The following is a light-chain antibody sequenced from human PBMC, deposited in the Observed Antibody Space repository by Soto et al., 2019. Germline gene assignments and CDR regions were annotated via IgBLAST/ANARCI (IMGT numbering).Light chain of an antibody. Sequence: QSVLTQPPSVSEAPRQRVTISCSGSSSNIGNNAVNWYQQLPGKAPKLLIYHDDLLPSGVSDRFSGSKSGTSASLAISGLQSEDEADYYCAAWDDSLNGYVFGTGTKVTVL. V-gene: IGLV1-36*01. CDR1: SSNIGNNA. CDR3: AAWDDSLNGYV. CDR2: HDD. J-gene: IGLJ1*01.